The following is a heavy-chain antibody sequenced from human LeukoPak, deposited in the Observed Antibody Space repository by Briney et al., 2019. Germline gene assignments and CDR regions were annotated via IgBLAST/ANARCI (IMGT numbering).Heavy chain of an antibody. V-gene: IGHV5-51*01. Sequence: GESLKISXKGSGYSFTSYWIGWVRQMPGKGLEWMGIIYPGDSDTRYSPSFQGQVTISADKSISTAYLQWSSLKASDTAMYYCVSGDCSSTSCYRYYFDYWGQGTLVTVSS. J-gene: IGHJ4*02. CDR1: GYSFTSYW. D-gene: IGHD2-2*01. CDR2: IYPGDSDT. CDR3: VSGDCSSTSCYRYYFDY.